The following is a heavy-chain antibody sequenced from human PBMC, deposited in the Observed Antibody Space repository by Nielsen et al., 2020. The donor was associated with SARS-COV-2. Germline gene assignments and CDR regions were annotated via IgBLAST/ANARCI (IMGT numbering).Heavy chain of an antibody. CDR3: ARQGATPTLDYYMDV. V-gene: IGHV4-39*01. CDR2: IYYSGST. J-gene: IGHJ6*03. Sequence: WIRQPPGKGLEWIGSIYYSGSTYYNPSLKSRVTISVDTSKNQFSLKLSSVTAADTAVYYCARQGATPTLDYYMDVWGKGTTVTVS. D-gene: IGHD1-26*01.